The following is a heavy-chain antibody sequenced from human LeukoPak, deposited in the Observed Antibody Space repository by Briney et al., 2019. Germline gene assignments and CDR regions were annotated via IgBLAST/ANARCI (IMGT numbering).Heavy chain of an antibody. V-gene: IGHV4-34*01. Sequence: SETLSLTCAVCGGTFSDYYWNWIRQPPGKGLEWIGGINHSGSTNYNPSVKSRVTISGDTSKNQLSLKLNSVTAADTAVYYCARAQRDSGLAGRAPNYFDPWGQGTLVTVSS. D-gene: IGHD6-19*01. CDR2: INHSGST. CDR3: ARAQRDSGLAGRAPNYFDP. CDR1: GGTFSDYY. J-gene: IGHJ5*02.